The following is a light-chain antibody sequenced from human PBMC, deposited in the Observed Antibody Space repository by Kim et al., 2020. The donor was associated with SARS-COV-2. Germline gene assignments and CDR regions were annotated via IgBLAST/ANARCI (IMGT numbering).Light chain of an antibody. Sequence: LSPGERVTLACRASHSVTSNFLSWYQQIPGRAPRLLIYGASIRATGIPDRFSGSGSGTDFTLTIARLEPEDFAVYYCQQYSSSITFGGGTKVDIK. J-gene: IGKJ4*01. CDR1: HSVTSNF. CDR2: GAS. V-gene: IGKV3-20*01. CDR3: QQYSSSIT.